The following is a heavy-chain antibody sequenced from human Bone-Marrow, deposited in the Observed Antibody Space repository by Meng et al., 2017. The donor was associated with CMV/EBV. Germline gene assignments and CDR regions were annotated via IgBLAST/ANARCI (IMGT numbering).Heavy chain of an antibody. CDR2: INHSGST. CDR3: ASRNIAAAGPCP. D-gene: IGHD6-13*01. V-gene: IGHV4-34*01. Sequence: ESLKISCAASGFTFSSYAMHWVRQAPGKGLEWIGEINHSGSTNYNPSLKSRVTISVDTSKNQFSLKLSSVTAADTAVYYCASRNIAAAGPCPWGQGTLVTVSS. CDR1: GFTFSSYA. J-gene: IGHJ1*01.